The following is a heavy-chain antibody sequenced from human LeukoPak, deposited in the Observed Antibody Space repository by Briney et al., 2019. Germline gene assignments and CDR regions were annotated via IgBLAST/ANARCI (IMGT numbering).Heavy chain of an antibody. Sequence: PSETLSLTCTVSGGSISSSSYYWGWIRQHPGKGLEWIGYIYYSGSTYYNPSLKSRVTISVDTSRNQFSLKLSSVTAADTAVYYCARRNYYDSSGYYLWGQGTLVTVSS. J-gene: IGHJ5*02. CDR3: ARRNYYDSSGYYL. V-gene: IGHV4-31*03. CDR1: GGSISSSSYY. CDR2: IYYSGST. D-gene: IGHD3-22*01.